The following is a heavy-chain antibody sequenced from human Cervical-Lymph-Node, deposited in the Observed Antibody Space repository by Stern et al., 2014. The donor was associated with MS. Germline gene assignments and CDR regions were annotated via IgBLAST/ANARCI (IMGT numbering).Heavy chain of an antibody. CDR3: VRGGSGQLVGPFQH. CDR1: GYSFISDW. D-gene: IGHD6-6*01. V-gene: IGHV5-51*03. CDR2: IYPGDSDT. J-gene: IGHJ1*01. Sequence: QLVQAGAEVKRLGDSLKISCKASGYSFISDWIGRGRQVTGKGLEWKGNIYPGDSDTRYSPSFQGLVTISADKSITTAYLQWNSLKASDTALYYCVRGGSGQLVGPFQHWGQGTLLSVTS.